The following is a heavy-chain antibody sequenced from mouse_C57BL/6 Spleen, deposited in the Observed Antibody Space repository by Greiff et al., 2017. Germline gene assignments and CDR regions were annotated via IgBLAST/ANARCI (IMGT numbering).Heavy chain of an antibody. D-gene: IGHD1-1*01. CDR1: GYAFSSSW. CDR2: IYPGDGDT. J-gene: IGHJ3*01. Sequence: VQLQQSGPELVKPGASVKISCKASGYAFSSSWMNWVKQRPGKGLEWIGRIYPGDGDTNYNGKFKGKATLTADKSSSTAYMQLSSLTSEDSAVYFCERAPHYYGSSYGGFAYWGQGTLVTVSA. V-gene: IGHV1-82*01. CDR3: ERAPHYYGSSYGGFAY.